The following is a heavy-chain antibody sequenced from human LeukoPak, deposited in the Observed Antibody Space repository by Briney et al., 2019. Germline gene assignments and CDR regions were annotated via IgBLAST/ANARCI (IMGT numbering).Heavy chain of an antibody. D-gene: IGHD1-20*01. J-gene: IGHJ3*02. CDR1: GYTFTSFY. Sequence: ASVKVPCKASGYTFTSFYIHWVRQAPGQGLEWMGIINPSGGSTTYAQRFQGRVTMTTDTSTSTVYMELSSLRSEDTAVYYCARRYNWHDDAFDIWGQGTMVTVSS. CDR2: INPSGGST. V-gene: IGHV1-46*01. CDR3: ARRYNWHDDAFDI.